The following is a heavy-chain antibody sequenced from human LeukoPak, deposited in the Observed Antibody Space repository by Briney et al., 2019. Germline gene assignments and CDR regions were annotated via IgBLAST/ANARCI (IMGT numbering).Heavy chain of an antibody. CDR2: INHSGST. V-gene: IGHV4-39*07. CDR1: GGSISSSSYY. J-gene: IGHJ6*03. CDR3: ARDPDFWSGYRPSYYMDV. Sequence: SETLSLTCTVSGGSISSSSYYWGWIRQPPGKGLEWIGEINHSGSTNYNPSLKSRVTISVDTSKNQFSLKLSSVTAADTAVYYCARDPDFWSGYRPSYYMDVWGKGTTVTVSS. D-gene: IGHD3-3*01.